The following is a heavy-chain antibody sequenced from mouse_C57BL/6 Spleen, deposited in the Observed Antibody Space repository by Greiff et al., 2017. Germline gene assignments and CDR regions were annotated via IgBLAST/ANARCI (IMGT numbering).Heavy chain of an antibody. Sequence: QVQLQQPGAELVKPGASVKMSCKASGYTFTSYWITWVKQRPGQGLEWIGDIHPASGSTNYNEKFKSKATLTVDTSSSTAYMQLSSLTSEDSAVXYCARRFYYGSSLYFDVWGTGTTVTVSS. V-gene: IGHV1-55*01. CDR3: ARRFYYGSSLYFDV. D-gene: IGHD1-1*01. CDR2: IHPASGST. J-gene: IGHJ1*03. CDR1: GYTFTSYW.